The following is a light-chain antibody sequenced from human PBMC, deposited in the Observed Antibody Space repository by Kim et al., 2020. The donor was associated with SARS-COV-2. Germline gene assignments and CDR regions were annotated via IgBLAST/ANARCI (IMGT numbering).Light chain of an antibody. V-gene: IGKV1-39*01. CDR3: QQSFRTPRT. CDR1: QIITGY. CDR2: AAS. Sequence: SASVGDSVTIPCRASQIITGYLNWYQQKPGKAPELLIFAASRLQSGVPSRFSGSGSGTDFTLTITSLHADDFATYYCQQSFRTPRTFGQGTKLEI. J-gene: IGKJ2*01.